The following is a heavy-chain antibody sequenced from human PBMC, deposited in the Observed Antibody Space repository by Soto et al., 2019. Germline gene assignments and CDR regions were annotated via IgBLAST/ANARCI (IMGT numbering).Heavy chain of an antibody. Sequence: GGSLRLSCAASGFTFSSYAMSWVRQAPGKGLEWVSAISGSGGSTYYADSVKGRFTISRDNSKNTLYLQMNSLRAEDMAVYDCAKDGVPINMIVVVTYFDYWGQGTLVTVSS. J-gene: IGHJ4*02. CDR1: GFTFSSYA. D-gene: IGHD3-22*01. V-gene: IGHV3-23*01. CDR2: ISGSGGST. CDR3: AKDGVPINMIVVVTYFDY.